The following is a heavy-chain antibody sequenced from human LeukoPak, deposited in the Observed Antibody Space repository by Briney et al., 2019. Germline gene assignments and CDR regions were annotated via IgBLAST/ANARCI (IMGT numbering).Heavy chain of an antibody. Sequence: GGCLRLSCVASGFGFSTHDMSWGRQTPGKGLEWVSSISGFDSGTYYTDSVRGRFTISRDTSKNTLYMQMNNLRAEDTAVYYCVKGFHFDWWGQGTLVTASS. CDR3: VKGFHFDW. J-gene: IGHJ4*02. CDR2: ISGFDSGT. V-gene: IGHV3-23*01. CDR1: GFGFSTHD.